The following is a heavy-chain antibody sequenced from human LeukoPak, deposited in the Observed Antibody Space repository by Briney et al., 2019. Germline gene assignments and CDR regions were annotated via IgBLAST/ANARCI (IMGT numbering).Heavy chain of an antibody. D-gene: IGHD6-19*01. CDR1: GYTFTGYY. J-gene: IGHJ4*02. CDR2: INPNSGGT. CDR3: ARGKSTATIAVAGTWYYFDY. Sequence: ASVMVSCKASGYTFTGYYMHWVRQAPGQGLEWMGWINPNSGGTNYAQQFQGWVTMTRDTSISTAYMELSRLRSDDTAVYYCARGKSTATIAVAGTWYYFDYWGQGTLVTVSS. V-gene: IGHV1-2*04.